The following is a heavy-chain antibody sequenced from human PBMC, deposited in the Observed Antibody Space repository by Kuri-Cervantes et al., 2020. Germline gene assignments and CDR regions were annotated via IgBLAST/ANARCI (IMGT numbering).Heavy chain of an antibody. V-gene: IGHV1-2*02. CDR2: INPKSGDT. D-gene: IGHD6-19*01. Sequence: ASVKVSCKASGYTLSDHYIHWVRQAPGHGLEWVGGINPKSGDTNYAQKFQGRLSMTRDTSTSTVYMELSSLRSEDTAVYYCARAANGIAVAGRGYYFDYWGQGTLVTVSS. CDR3: ARAANGIAVAGRGYYFDY. CDR1: GYTLSDHY. J-gene: IGHJ4*02.